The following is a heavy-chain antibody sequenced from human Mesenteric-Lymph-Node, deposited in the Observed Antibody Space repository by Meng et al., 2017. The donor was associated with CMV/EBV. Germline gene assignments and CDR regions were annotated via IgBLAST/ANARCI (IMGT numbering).Heavy chain of an antibody. CDR3: ARHQRWLKSEGGFNY. Sequence: LHQWGAGLLKPSETLSSTWAVYGCAFRGYYWSWIRQPPGKGLEWIGEINHSGSTNYNPSLKSRVTISVDTSKNQFSLKLSSVTAADTAVYYCARHQRWLKSEGGFNYWGQGTLVTVSS. V-gene: IGHV4-34*01. J-gene: IGHJ4*02. CDR1: GCAFRGYY. CDR2: INHSGST. D-gene: IGHD4-23*01.